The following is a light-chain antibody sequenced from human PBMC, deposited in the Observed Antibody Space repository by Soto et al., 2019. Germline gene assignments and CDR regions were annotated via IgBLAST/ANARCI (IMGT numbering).Light chain of an antibody. J-gene: IGKJ1*01. CDR2: AAS. CDR3: LQHNSYPPT. Sequence: IPMSQSPSSVCASXGDRVTINCRPRSGIRNELGRYQQKPGTAPKRXXYAASSLQRGGPSRFSGSGSGTEFTRTISSLQPEDFATYYGLQHNSYPPTFGQGTKVDIK. V-gene: IGKV1-17*01. CDR1: SGIRNE.